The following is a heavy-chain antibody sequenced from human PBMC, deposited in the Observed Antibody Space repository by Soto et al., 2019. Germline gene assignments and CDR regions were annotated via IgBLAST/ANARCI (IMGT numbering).Heavy chain of an antibody. CDR2: IYSGGST. J-gene: IGHJ4*02. Sequence: HPGGSLRLSCAASGFTVSSNYMSWVRQAPGKGLEWVSVIYSGGSTYYADSVKGRFTISRDNSKNTLYLQMNSLRAEDTAVYYCARSAYCGGDCYSDPFDYWGQGTLVTVSS. CDR3: ARSAYCGGDCYSDPFDY. V-gene: IGHV3-53*01. CDR1: GFTVSSNY. D-gene: IGHD2-21*02.